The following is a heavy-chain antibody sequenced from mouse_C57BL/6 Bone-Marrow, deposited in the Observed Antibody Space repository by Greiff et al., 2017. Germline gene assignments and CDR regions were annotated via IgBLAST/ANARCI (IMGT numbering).Heavy chain of an antibody. Sequence: EVQGVESGGGLVKPGGSLKLSCAASGFTFSGYGMHWVRQAPGQGLEWVAYISSGSSTIYYADTVKGRFTISRDNAKNTLFLQMTSLRSEDTAMYYCAKDDGSSFDCWGQGTTLTVSS. J-gene: IGHJ2*01. CDR3: AKDDGSSFDC. CDR1: GFTFSGYG. V-gene: IGHV5-17*01. D-gene: IGHD1-1*01. CDR2: ISSGSSTI.